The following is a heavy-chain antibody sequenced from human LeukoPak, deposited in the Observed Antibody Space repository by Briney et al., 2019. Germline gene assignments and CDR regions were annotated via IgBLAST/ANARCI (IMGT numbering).Heavy chain of an antibody. V-gene: IGHV4-4*09. D-gene: IGHD2-2*01. CDR3: ARGVVPAAASWFAP. CDR1: GGSISSYY. CDR2: IYTSGST. Sequence: PSETLSLTCTFPGGSISSYYWSWIRQPPEKGLEWIGYIYTSGSTNYNTSLKTRVTISVDTSKNQFSLKLSSVTAADTAVYYCARGVVPAAASWFAPWGQGTLVTVSS. J-gene: IGHJ5*02.